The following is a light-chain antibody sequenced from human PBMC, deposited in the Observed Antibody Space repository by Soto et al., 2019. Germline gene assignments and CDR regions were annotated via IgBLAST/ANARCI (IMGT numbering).Light chain of an antibody. CDR1: SSNIGAGYD. CDR3: AAWDESLSGWV. V-gene: IGLV1-40*01. J-gene: IGLJ3*02. CDR2: TAT. Sequence: QTVVTQPPSVSGAPGQRVTISCTGSSSNIGAGYDVHWYQQLPGTAPKLLIHTATQRPSGVPDRFSGSKSGTSASLAISGLQSEDEADYYCAAWDESLSGWVFGGGTKLTVL.